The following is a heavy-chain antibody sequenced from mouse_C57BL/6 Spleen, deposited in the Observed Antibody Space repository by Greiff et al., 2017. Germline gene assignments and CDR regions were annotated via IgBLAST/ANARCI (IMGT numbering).Heavy chain of an antibody. V-gene: IGHV5-16*01. D-gene: IGHD4-1*01. CDR3: ARGANWDFYYFDY. CDR1: GFTFSDYY. J-gene: IGHJ2*01. Sequence: EVNLVESEGGLVQPGSSMKLSCTASGFTFSDYYMAWVRQVPEKGLEWVANINYDGSSTYYLDSLKSRFIISRDNAKNILYLQMSSLKSEDTATYYCARGANWDFYYFDYWGQGTTLTVSS. CDR2: INYDGSST.